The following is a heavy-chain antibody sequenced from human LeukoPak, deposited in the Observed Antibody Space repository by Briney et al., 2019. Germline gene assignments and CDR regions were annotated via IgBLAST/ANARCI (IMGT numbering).Heavy chain of an antibody. J-gene: IGHJ6*03. V-gene: IGHV3-23*01. CDR1: GLTFSSYA. D-gene: IGHD6-13*01. Sequence: PGGSLRLSCTASGLTFSSYAKSWVRQAPGKGLEWVSVISGSGSSTYCADSVKGRFTISRDNAKNSLYLQMNSLRAEDTAVYYCARDGVGGYSSSWYYYYYMDVWGKGTTVTISS. CDR3: ARDGVGGYSSSWYYYYYMDV. CDR2: ISGSGSST.